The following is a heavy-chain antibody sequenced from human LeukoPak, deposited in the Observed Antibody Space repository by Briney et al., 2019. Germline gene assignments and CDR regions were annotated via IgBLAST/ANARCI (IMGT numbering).Heavy chain of an antibody. CDR2: FYTSGST. CDR1: GGSISSYY. J-gene: IGHJ5*02. D-gene: IGHD3-22*01. V-gene: IGHV4-4*07. Sequence: SETLSLTCTVSGGSISSYYWSWIRQPAGKGLEWIGRFYTSGSTSYSPSLKSRVAMSVDTSKNQFSLKLNSVTAADTAVYYCARDTISAYYDSSGYHNWFDPWGQGTLVTVSS. CDR3: ARDTISAYYDSSGYHNWFDP.